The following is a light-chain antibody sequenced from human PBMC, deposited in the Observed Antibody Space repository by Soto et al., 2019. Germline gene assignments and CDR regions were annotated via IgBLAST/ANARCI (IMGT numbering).Light chain of an antibody. CDR3: QQYFSYPLT. Sequence: DIVMTQSPDSLAVSLGERATISCKSSQTISYTSINKTYLAWYQQRPGQPPKLLIYWASIRGSGVPDRLSGSGFGTDFTLTISSLQTEDVAVYYCQQYFSYPLTFGGGTKAEVK. J-gene: IGKJ4*01. CDR2: WAS. CDR1: QTISYTSINKTY. V-gene: IGKV4-1*01.